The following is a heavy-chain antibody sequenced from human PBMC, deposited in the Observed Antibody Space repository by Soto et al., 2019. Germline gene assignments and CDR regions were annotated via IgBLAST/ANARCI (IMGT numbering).Heavy chain of an antibody. CDR3: ARTEKTGAYYYDSSGYYAIDD. D-gene: IGHD3-22*01. CDR2: IYPGDSDT. Sequence: PGESLKISCKGSGYSFTSYWIGWVRQMPGKGLEWMGIIYPGDSDTRYSPSFQGQVTISADKSISTAYLQWSSLKASDTAMYYCARTEKTGAYYYDSSGYYAIDDWGQGTLVTVSS. J-gene: IGHJ4*02. CDR1: GYSFTSYW. V-gene: IGHV5-51*01.